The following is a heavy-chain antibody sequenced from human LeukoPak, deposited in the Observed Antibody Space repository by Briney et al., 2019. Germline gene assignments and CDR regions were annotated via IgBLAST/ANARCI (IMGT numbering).Heavy chain of an antibody. V-gene: IGHV1-18*01. CDR1: GYTFTSYG. CDR2: ISAYNGYT. J-gene: IGHJ5*02. Sequence: GAPVKVSCKASGYTFTSYGITWVRQAPGQGLEWMGWISAYNGYTNYAQKLQGRVLMTTDTSTSTAYMELRSLRSDDTAVYYCARSESTYYYDISGYLSDPWGQGTLVTVSS. CDR3: ARSESTYYYDISGYLSDP. D-gene: IGHD3-22*01.